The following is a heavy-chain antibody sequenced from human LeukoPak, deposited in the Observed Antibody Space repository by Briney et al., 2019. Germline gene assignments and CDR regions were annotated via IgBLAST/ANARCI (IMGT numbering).Heavy chain of an antibody. J-gene: IGHJ4*02. CDR1: GGSFSGYY. CDR3: ARPRRSGYHINYFDY. D-gene: IGHD3-22*01. CDR2: INHSGST. V-gene: IGHV4-34*01. Sequence: TSETLSPTCAVYGGSFSGYYWSWIRQPPGKGLEWIGGINHSGSTNYNPSLKSRVTISVDTSKNQFSLKLSSVTAADTAVYYCARPRRSGYHINYFDYWGQGTLVTVSS.